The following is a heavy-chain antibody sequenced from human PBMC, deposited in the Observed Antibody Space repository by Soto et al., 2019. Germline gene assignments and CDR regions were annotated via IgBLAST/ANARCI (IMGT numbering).Heavy chain of an antibody. J-gene: IGHJ5*01. CDR3: ARGRYCLTGRCFPNWFDS. D-gene: IGHD7-27*01. CDR2: INHSGST. CDR1: GGSFSGYY. Sequence: SETLSLTCAVYGGSFSGYYWSWIRQPPGKGLEWIGEINHSGSTNYNPSLKSGVTISVDTSKNQFSLKLSSVTAADTAVYFCARGRYCLTGRCFPNWFDSWGQGALVTASS. V-gene: IGHV4-34*01.